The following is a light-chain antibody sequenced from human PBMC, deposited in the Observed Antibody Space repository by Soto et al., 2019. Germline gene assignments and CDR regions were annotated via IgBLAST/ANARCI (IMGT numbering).Light chain of an antibody. J-gene: IGLJ2*01. CDR1: SSDVGGYNY. CDR3: SSYTSSSTLVV. V-gene: IGLV2-14*01. CDR2: DVS. Sequence: QSDLTQPASVSGSPGQSITISCTGTSSDVGGYNYVSWYQQHPGKAPKLMIYDVSNRPSGVSNRFSGSKSGNTASLTISGLQAEDEADYYCSSYTSSSTLVVFGGGTKLTVI.